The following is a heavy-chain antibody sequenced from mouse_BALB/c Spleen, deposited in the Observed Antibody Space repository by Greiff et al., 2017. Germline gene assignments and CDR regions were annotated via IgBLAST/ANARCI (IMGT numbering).Heavy chain of an antibody. D-gene: IGHD2-10*01. Sequence: EVQLQESGPSLVKPSQTLSLTCSVTGDSITSGYWNWIRKFPGNKLEYMGYISYSGSTYYNPSLKSRISITRDTSKNQYYLQLNSVTTEDTATYYCARGGGSYYGNSWFAYWGQGTLVTVSA. CDR3: ARGGGSYYGNSWFAY. CDR2: ISYSGST. V-gene: IGHV3-8*02. J-gene: IGHJ3*01. CDR1: GDSITSGY.